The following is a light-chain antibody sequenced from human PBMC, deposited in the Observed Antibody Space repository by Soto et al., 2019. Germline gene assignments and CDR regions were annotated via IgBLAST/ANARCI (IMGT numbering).Light chain of an antibody. V-gene: IGLV2-23*02. CDR2: EVS. J-gene: IGLJ1*01. Sequence: SVLTQPASLSGSPGQSITISCTGNTRFVGIYDLVSWYQQHPGKAPKIMIYEVSKRPSGDSNRFSGSKSGNTASLTISGLQAEDEADYYCCSYAGGRSPYVFGTGTKVTVL. CDR3: CSYAGGRSPYV. CDR1: TRFVGIYDL.